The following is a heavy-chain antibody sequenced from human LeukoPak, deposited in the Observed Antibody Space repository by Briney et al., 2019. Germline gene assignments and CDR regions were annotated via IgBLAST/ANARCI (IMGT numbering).Heavy chain of an antibody. Sequence: PSETLSLTCTVSGYSISSGYYWGWIRQPPGKGLEWIGSIYHSGSTYYNPSLKSRVTISVDTSKNQFSLKLSSVTAADTAVYYCARMDQQLMGELDYWGQGTLVTVSS. CDR1: GYSISSGYY. V-gene: IGHV4-38-2*02. CDR3: ARMDQQLMGELDY. CDR2: IYHSGST. J-gene: IGHJ4*02. D-gene: IGHD6-13*01.